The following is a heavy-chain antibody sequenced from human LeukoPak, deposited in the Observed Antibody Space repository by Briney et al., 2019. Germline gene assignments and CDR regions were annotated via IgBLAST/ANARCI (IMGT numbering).Heavy chain of an antibody. CDR3: ARAPNALFDY. J-gene: IGHJ4*02. V-gene: IGHV4-30-4*01. CDR2: IHYSGNT. Sequence: SETLSLTCTVSGGSISSGDFYWSWVRQPPGKGLEWTVYIHYSGNTYYNPSLKRRISISRDTTKNQFSLHLISVTAADTAVYYCARAPNALFDYWGQGTLVTVSS. CDR1: GGSISSGDFY.